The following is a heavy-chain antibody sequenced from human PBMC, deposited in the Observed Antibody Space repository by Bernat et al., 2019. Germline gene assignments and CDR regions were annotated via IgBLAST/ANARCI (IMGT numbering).Heavy chain of an antibody. Sequence: QVQLVESGGGVVQPGRSLRLSCAASGFTFSSYGMHWVRQAPGKGLEWVAVIWYDGSNKYYADSVKGRFTISRDNSKNTLDLQMNSLRAEDTAVCYCARVEGSSGWSFDCWGQGTLVTVSS. CDR2: IWYDGSNK. J-gene: IGHJ4*02. V-gene: IGHV3-33*01. CDR1: GFTFSSYG. D-gene: IGHD6-19*01. CDR3: ARVEGSSGWSFDC.